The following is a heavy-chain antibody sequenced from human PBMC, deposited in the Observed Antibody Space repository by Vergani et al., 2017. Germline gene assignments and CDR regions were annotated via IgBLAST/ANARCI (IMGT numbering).Heavy chain of an antibody. Sequence: EVQLVESGGGLVQPGRSLRLSCAASGFTFDDYAMHWVRQAPGKGLEWVSGISWNSGSIGYADSVKGRFTISRDNAKNSLYLQMNSLRAEDTALYYCAKVGCSSTSCHRSDAFDIWGQGTMVTVSS. CDR1: GFTFDDYA. V-gene: IGHV3-9*01. CDR3: AKVGCSSTSCHRSDAFDI. J-gene: IGHJ3*02. D-gene: IGHD2-2*01. CDR2: ISWNSGSI.